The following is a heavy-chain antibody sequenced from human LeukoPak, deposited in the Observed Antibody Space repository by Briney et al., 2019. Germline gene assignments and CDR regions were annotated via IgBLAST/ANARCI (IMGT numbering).Heavy chain of an antibody. Sequence: GGSLRLSCAASGFSFSTYTMNWVRQAPGKGLEWVSSFSSSSTYIYYADSVKGRFTISRVNAKKSLYLQMNSLRAEDMAVYYCARGLGSYAYSDAFDIWGQGTMVTVSS. V-gene: IGHV3-21*01. D-gene: IGHD3-16*01. CDR1: GFSFSTYT. J-gene: IGHJ3*02. CDR2: FSSSSTYI. CDR3: ARGLGSYAYSDAFDI.